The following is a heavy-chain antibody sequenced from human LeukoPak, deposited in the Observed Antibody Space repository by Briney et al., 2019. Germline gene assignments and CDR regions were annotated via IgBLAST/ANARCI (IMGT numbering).Heavy chain of an antibody. J-gene: IGHJ4*02. CDR3: ARVSGYGGNSGV. V-gene: IGHV4-59*01. CDR2: IYYSAST. Sequence: SETLSLTCNVSGGSISSYYWSWIRQPPGQGLEWIGYIYYSASTNYNPSLKSRVTISVDASKNQFSLNLTSVTAADTAVYYCARVSGYGGNSGVWGQGTLVTVSS. CDR1: GGSISSYY. D-gene: IGHD4-23*01.